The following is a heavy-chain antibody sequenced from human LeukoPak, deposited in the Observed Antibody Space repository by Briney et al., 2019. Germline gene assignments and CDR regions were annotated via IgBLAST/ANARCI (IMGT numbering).Heavy chain of an antibody. Sequence: ASVKVSCKASGYTFTSYDINWVRQATGQGLEWMGWMNPNSGNTGYAQKFQGRVTMTRNTSISTAYMELSSLRSEDTAVYYCARKGERPLYSSPTHWFDPWGQGTLVTVSS. D-gene: IGHD6-13*01. J-gene: IGHJ5*02. CDR2: MNPNSGNT. CDR1: GYTFTSYD. V-gene: IGHV1-8*01. CDR3: ARKGERPLYSSPTHWFDP.